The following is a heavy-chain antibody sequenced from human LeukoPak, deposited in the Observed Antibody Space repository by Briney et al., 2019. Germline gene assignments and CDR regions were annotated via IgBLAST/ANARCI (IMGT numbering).Heavy chain of an antibody. CDR1: GYTFTSYY. CDR3: ARVRIAAAGTGFDP. J-gene: IGHJ5*02. CDR2: INPNSGGT. V-gene: IGHV1-2*02. D-gene: IGHD6-13*01. Sequence: ASVKVSCKASGYTFTSYYMHWVRQAPGQGLEWMGIINPNSGGTNYAQKFQGRVTMTRDTSISAAYMELSRLRSDDTAVYYCARVRIAAAGTGFDPWGQGTLVTVSS.